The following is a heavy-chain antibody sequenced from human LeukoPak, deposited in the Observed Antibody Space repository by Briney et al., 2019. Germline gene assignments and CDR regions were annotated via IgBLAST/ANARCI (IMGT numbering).Heavy chain of an antibody. D-gene: IGHD2-21*02. Sequence: PGASVKVSCKASGGTFSSYAISWVRQAPGQGLEWMGGIIPIFGTANYAQKFQGRVTITADESTSTAYMELSSLRSEDTAVYYYASAYCGGDCYSCDYWGQGTLVTVSS. CDR3: ASAYCGGDCYSCDY. J-gene: IGHJ4*02. CDR1: GGTFSSYA. V-gene: IGHV1-69*13. CDR2: IIPIFGTA.